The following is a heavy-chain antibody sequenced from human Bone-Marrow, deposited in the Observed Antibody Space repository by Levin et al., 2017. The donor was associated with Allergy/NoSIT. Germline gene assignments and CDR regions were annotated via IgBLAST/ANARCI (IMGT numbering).Heavy chain of an antibody. J-gene: IGHJ4*02. CDR3: TRAYASAYQSDY. D-gene: IGHD3-16*01. Sequence: GASVKVSCKASGYTFDSHGITWVRQAPGQGLEWMGWVSPYNGNTNYAQKFQGRLTMTTDTSTSTVHMELRTLRSDDTAVYFCTRAYASAYQSDYWGQGTLVTVSS. V-gene: IGHV1-18*01. CDR2: VSPYNGNT. CDR1: GYTFDSHG.